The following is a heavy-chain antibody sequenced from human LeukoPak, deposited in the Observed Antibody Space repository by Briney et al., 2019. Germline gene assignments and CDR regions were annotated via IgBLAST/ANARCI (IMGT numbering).Heavy chain of an antibody. CDR3: ARLSYCSSTSCYSNWFDP. D-gene: IGHD2-2*01. J-gene: IGHJ5*02. Sequence: SETLSLTCTVSGGSISSSSYYWGWIRQPPGKGLEWIGNIYYSGRTYYNPSLKSRVTISVDTSKNQFSLKLSSVTAADTAVYYCARLSYCSSTSCYSNWFDPWGQGTLVTVSS. CDR1: GGSISSSSYY. CDR2: IYYSGRT. V-gene: IGHV4-39*01.